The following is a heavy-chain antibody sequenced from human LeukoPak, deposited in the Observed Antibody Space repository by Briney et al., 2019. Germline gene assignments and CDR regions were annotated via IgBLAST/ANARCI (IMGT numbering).Heavy chain of an antibody. CDR1: GFTFSSYG. CDR3: AREEEQLTGGAFDI. Sequence: PGGSLRLSCAASGFTFSSYGTHWVRQAPGKGLEWVAVISYDGSQYADSVKGRFTISRDNSKNTLYLQMNSLRAEDTAVYYCAREEEQLTGGAFDIWGQGTMVTVSS. CDR2: ISYDGS. J-gene: IGHJ3*02. D-gene: IGHD6-6*01. V-gene: IGHV3-30*03.